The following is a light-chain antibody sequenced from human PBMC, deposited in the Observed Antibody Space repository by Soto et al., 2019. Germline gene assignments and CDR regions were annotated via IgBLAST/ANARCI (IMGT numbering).Light chain of an antibody. CDR3: QQANSFPLT. J-gene: IGKJ4*01. V-gene: IGKV3-20*01. Sequence: EIVLTQSPGTLSLSPGERATLSCRASQSVSSSYLAWYQQKPGQAPRLLIYGASSRATGIPSRFSGSGSGTDFTLIISSLQPEDFATYYCQQANSFPLTFGGGTKVDIK. CDR2: GAS. CDR1: QSVSSSY.